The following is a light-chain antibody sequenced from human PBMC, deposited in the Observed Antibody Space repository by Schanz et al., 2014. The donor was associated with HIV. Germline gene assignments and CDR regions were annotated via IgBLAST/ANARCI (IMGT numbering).Light chain of an antibody. Sequence: EIVLTQSPATLSLSPGERATLSCRASQSVSSYLAWYQQKPGQAPRLLIYGASSRATGISDRFSGSGSGTDFTITISRLGPEDFAVYYCQQYGSSPLTFGGGTKVEIK. V-gene: IGKV3-20*01. CDR1: QSVSSY. J-gene: IGKJ4*01. CDR2: GAS. CDR3: QQYGSSPLT.